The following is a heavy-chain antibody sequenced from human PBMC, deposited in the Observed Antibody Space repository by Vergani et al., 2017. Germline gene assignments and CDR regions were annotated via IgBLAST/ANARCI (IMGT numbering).Heavy chain of an antibody. J-gene: IGHJ4*02. CDR1: GFTFGDYA. CDR3: TRGGTLTIFGVAY. V-gene: IGHV3-49*04. CDR2: IRSKAYGGTT. Sequence: EVQLVESGGGLVQPGRSLRLSCTASGFTFGDYAMSWVRQAPGKGLEWVGFIRSKAYGGTTEYAASVKGRFTISRDDSKSIAYLQMNSLKTEDTAVYYCTRGGTLTIFGVAYWGQGPLVTVSS. D-gene: IGHD3-3*01.